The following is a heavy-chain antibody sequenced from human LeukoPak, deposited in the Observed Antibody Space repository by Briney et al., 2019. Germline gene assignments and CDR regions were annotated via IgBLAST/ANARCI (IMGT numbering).Heavy chain of an antibody. CDR1: XFTFSSYV. D-gene: IGHD3-16*01. V-gene: IGHV3-30*18. CDR3: AKCVNYGDPGSWYFDL. Sequence: HAGGSLRLSCAASXFTFSSYVMHWVRQAPGEGLEWVAVISYDGSNKYYADSVKGRFTISRDNSKNTLFLQMNSLRAGDTAVYYCAKCVNYGDPGSWYFDLWGRGTLVTVSS. J-gene: IGHJ2*01. CDR2: ISYDGSNK.